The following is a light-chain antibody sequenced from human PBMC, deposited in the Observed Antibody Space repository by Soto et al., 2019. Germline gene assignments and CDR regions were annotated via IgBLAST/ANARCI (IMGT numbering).Light chain of an antibody. J-gene: IGLJ1*01. CDR1: SSDVGGYNY. CDR3: SSYTTSNTRQIV. V-gene: IGLV2-14*03. Sequence: LTQPASVSGSPGQSITISCTGTSSDVGGYNYVSWYQHHPGKAPKLIIYDVSNRPSGVSIRFSGSKSDNTASLTISGLQPEDEADDHCSSYTTSNTRQIVFGTGTKVTVL. CDR2: DVS.